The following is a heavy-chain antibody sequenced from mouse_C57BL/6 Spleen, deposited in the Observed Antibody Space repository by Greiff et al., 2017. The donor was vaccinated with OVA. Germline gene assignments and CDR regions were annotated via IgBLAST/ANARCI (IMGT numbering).Heavy chain of an antibody. CDR1: GFTFSDYG. CDR2: ISSGSSTI. Sequence: EVQLVESGGGLVKPGGSLKLSCAASGFTFSDYGMHWVRQAPEKGLEWVAYISSGSSTIYYADTVKGRFTISRDNAKNTLFLQMTSLRSEDTAMYYCAIYYGYYAMDYWGQGTSVTVSS. V-gene: IGHV5-17*01. CDR3: AIYYGYYAMDY. D-gene: IGHD2-1*01. J-gene: IGHJ4*01.